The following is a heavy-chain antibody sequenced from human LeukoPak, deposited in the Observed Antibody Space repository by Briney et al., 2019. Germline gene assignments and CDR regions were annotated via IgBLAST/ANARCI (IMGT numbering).Heavy chain of an antibody. J-gene: IGHJ4*02. CDR1: GFTFSSYT. V-gene: IGHV3-23*01. CDR2: ISGSGVGT. Sequence: GGSLRLSCAASGFTFSSYTMNWVRQAPGKGLEWVSAISGSGVGTYYADSVKGRFTISRDNSKNTLYLQMNSLRPEDTAVYYCAKVRVGTAHFDYWGQGTLVTVSS. D-gene: IGHD2-15*01. CDR3: AKVRVGTAHFDY.